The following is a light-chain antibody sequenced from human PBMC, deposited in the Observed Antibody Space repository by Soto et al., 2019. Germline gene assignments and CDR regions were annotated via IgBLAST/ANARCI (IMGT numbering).Light chain of an antibody. J-gene: IGKJ4*01. Sequence: EIVMTQSPATLSVSPGERATLSCRASQSVSINLAWYQRKPGQAPRLLIYGASTRATGIPARFSGSGSGTEFTLTISSLQSEDFAVYYCQQYNNWPLTFGGGTEVEIK. CDR1: QSVSIN. CDR3: QQYNNWPLT. CDR2: GAS. V-gene: IGKV3-15*01.